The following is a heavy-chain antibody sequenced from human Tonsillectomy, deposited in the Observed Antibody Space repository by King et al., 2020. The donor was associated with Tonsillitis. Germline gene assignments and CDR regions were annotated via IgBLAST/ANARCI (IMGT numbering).Heavy chain of an antibody. V-gene: IGHV3-30*18. CDR3: AKDRFDGDYVIYYFDY. CDR2: ISYDGGNK. CDR1: GFTFSSYG. Sequence: QLVQSGGGVVQPGRSLRLSCAASGFTFSSYGMHWVRQAPGRGLERVAVISYDGGNKYYAYSVKGRFTISRENSKKTLYLQMNSLGAEDTAVYYCAKDRFDGDYVIYYFDYWGQGTMVTVSS. J-gene: IGHJ4*02. D-gene: IGHD4-17*01.